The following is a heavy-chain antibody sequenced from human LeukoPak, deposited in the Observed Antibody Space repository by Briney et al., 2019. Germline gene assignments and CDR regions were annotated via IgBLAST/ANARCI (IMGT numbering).Heavy chain of an antibody. V-gene: IGHV4-61*01. Sequence: PSETLSLTCTVSGGSVSSGSYYWSWIRQPPGKGLEWIGYIYYSGSTNYNPTLKSRVTISVDTSKNQFSLKLSSVTAADTAVYYCARFRFGELSAFDYWGQGTLVTVSS. J-gene: IGHJ4*02. D-gene: IGHD3-10*01. CDR3: ARFRFGELSAFDY. CDR2: IYYSGST. CDR1: GGSVSSGSYY.